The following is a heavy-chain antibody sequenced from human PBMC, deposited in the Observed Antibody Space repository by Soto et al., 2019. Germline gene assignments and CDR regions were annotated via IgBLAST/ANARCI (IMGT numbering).Heavy chain of an antibody. CDR3: ARSSYNWNDDYYYYCMVV. CDR1: GFTFSSYW. CDR2: IKQDGSEK. Sequence: EVQLVESGGGLVQPGGSLRLSCAASGFTFSSYWMSWVRQAPGKGLEWVANIKQDGSEKYYVDSVKGRFTISRDNAKNSLYLQKNSLRAEDTAVYYCARSSYNWNDDYYYYCMVVWGQCTTVTVSS. V-gene: IGHV3-7*01. D-gene: IGHD1-1*01. J-gene: IGHJ6*02.